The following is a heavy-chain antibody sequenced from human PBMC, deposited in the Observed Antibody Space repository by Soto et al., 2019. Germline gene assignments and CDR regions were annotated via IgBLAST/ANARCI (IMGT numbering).Heavy chain of an antibody. CDR3: ARPYGGDS. D-gene: IGHD4-17*01. V-gene: IGHV1-69*06. Sequence: GASVKVSCKASGGTFSSYAISWVRQAPGQGLEWMGGIIPIFGTANYAQKFQGQVTISADKSISTAYLQWSSLKASDTAIYYCARPYGGDSWGQGTLVTVSS. J-gene: IGHJ4*02. CDR2: IIPIFGTA. CDR1: GGTFSSYA.